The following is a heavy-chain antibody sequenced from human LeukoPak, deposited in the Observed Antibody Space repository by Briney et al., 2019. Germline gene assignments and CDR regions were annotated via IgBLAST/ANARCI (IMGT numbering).Heavy chain of an antibody. CDR1: GGSISSYY. V-gene: IGHV4-59*08. D-gene: IGHD3-22*01. J-gene: IGHJ3*02. Sequence: SETLSLTCTVSGGSISSYYWSWIRQPPGKGLEWIGYIYYSGSTNYNPSLKSRVTISVDTSKNQFSLKLSSVTAADTAVYYCARHLDSSGYYYSHDAFDIWGQGTMVTVSS. CDR2: IYYSGST. CDR3: ARHLDSSGYYYSHDAFDI.